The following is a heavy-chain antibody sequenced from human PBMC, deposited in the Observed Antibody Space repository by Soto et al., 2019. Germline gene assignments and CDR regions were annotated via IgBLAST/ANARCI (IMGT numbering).Heavy chain of an antibody. V-gene: IGHV3-23*01. Sequence: EVQLLESGGGLVQPGGSLRLSCAASGFTFSSYAMNWVRQAPGKGLEWVSAISGSGVSTYYADSVKGRFTISRDNSTNTLYLQMNSLRAEDTAVYYCAKVPIFGVVSRSYGMDVWGQGTTVTVSS. D-gene: IGHD3-3*02. CDR1: GFTFSSYA. J-gene: IGHJ6*02. CDR3: AKVPIFGVVSRSYGMDV. CDR2: ISGSGVST.